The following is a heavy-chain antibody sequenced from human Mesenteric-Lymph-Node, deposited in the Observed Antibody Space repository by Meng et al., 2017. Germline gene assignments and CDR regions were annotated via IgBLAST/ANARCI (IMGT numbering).Heavy chain of an antibody. CDR1: GGSISCGDYY. CDR3: ARGQRSYSGSYPEWFDP. D-gene: IGHD1-26*01. J-gene: IGHJ5*02. V-gene: IGHV4-30-4*01. CDR2: IYYSGST. Sequence: VQPKKSCPGLVKPSQTLSLTCPVSGGSISCGDYYWSWIRQPPGKGLEWIGCIYYSGSTYYNPSLKGRVTISVDTSKNQFSLNLSSVTAADTAVYYCARGQRSYSGSYPEWFDPWGQGTLVTSPQ.